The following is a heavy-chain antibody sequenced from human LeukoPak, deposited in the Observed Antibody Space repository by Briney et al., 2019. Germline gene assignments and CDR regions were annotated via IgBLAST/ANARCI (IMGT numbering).Heavy chain of an antibody. V-gene: IGHV3-74*01. CDR2: ISSDGRST. J-gene: IGHJ6*02. Sequence: PGGSLRLSCAASGFTFRNYWMHWVRQAPGKGLVWASRISSDGRSTSYADSVKGRFTVSRDNAKNTLYLQMNSLGAEDTAVYYCARDSFDYQYYYGMDVWGQGTTVTVSS. CDR3: ARDSFDYQYYYGMDV. CDR1: GFTFRNYW.